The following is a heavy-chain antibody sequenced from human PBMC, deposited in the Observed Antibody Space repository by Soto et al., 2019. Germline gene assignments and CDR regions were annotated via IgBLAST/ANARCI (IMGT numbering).Heavy chain of an antibody. Sequence: PGGSLXLSWAASGFTFSSDWMSWVRQAPGKGLEWVANIKQDGSEKYYVDSVKGRFTISRDNAKNSLYLQMNSLRAEDTALYYCAKDERGVAGGVAFDIWGQGTMVTVSS. CDR2: IKQDGSEK. V-gene: IGHV3-7*05. D-gene: IGHD6-19*01. J-gene: IGHJ3*02. CDR3: AKDERGVAGGVAFDI. CDR1: GFTFSSDW.